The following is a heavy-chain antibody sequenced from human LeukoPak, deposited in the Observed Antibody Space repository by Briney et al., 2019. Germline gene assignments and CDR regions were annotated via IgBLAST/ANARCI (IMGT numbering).Heavy chain of an antibody. D-gene: IGHD3-22*01. CDR2: ISDSGRTI. J-gene: IGHJ3*02. CDR3: ARDLGGYYMQDAFDI. V-gene: IGHV3-11*01. CDR1: GFTFSDYY. Sequence: PGGALRLSCAASGFTFSDYYMSWIRQAPGKGLEWVSYISDSGRTIYYADSVKGRFTISRDNAKNSLYLQMNSLRAEDTAVYYCARDLGGYYMQDAFDIWGQGTMVTVSS.